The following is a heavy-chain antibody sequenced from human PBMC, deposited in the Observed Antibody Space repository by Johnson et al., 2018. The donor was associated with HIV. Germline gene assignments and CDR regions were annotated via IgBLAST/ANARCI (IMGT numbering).Heavy chain of an antibody. J-gene: IGHJ3*02. CDR1: GFTFSDYY. Sequence: QVQLVESGGGLVQPGGSLRLSCAASGFTFSDYYMSWIRQAPGKGLEWVSYISSGGNSIYYADSVKGRFTISSDKAKNSLFLQMNSLTAEATAVYYCARHHPANDAFDIWGQGTMVTVSS. CDR2: ISSGGNSI. V-gene: IGHV3-11*04. CDR3: ARHHPANDAFDI.